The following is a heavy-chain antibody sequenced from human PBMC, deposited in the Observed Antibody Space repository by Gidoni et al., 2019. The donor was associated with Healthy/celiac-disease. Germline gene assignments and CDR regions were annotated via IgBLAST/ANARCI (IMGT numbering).Heavy chain of an antibody. CDR2: ISSSSSYI. J-gene: IGHJ4*02. D-gene: IGHD3-10*01. CDR1: GFTFSSYS. Sequence: EVQLVESGGGLVKPGGSLRLSCAASGFTFSSYSMNWVRQAPGKGLEWVSSISSSSSYIYYADSVKGRFTISRDNAKNSLYLQMNSLRAEDTAVYYCARAHGSGSFLFDYWGQGTLVTVSS. CDR3: ARAHGSGSFLFDY. V-gene: IGHV3-21*01.